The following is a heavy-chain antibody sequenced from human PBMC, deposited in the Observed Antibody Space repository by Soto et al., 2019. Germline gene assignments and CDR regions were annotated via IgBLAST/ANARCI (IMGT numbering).Heavy chain of an antibody. CDR1: GFTFGDYA. CDR2: IRSKAYGGTT. D-gene: IGHD2-2*01. CDR3: TRDRYCSSTSFYFDLSAYNWFDP. Sequence: EVQLVESGGGLVQPGRSLRLSCTASGFTFGDYAMSWFRQAPGKGLEWVGVIRSKAYGGTTEYAASVKGRFTISRDDSTSIAYLQMNSLQTEVTAAYYCTRDRYCSSTSFYFDLSAYNWFDPWGQGTVVTFAS. J-gene: IGHJ5*02. V-gene: IGHV3-49*03.